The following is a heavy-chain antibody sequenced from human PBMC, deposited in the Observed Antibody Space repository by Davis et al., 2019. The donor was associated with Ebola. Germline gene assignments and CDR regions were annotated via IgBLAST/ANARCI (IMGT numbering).Heavy chain of an antibody. Sequence: ASVKVSCKASGYTFTGYYMHWVRQAPGQGLEWMGWINPNSGGTNYAQKFQGWVTMTRDTSISTAYMELSRLRSDDTAVYYCARGVLVVYGPPQYYYGMDVWGQGTTVTVSS. V-gene: IGHV1-2*04. J-gene: IGHJ6*02. CDR1: GYTFTGYY. CDR2: INPNSGGT. D-gene: IGHD2-8*02. CDR3: ARGVLVVYGPPQYYYGMDV.